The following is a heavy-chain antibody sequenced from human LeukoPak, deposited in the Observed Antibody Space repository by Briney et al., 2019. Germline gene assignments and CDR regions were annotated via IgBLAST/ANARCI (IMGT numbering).Heavy chain of an antibody. J-gene: IGHJ4*02. CDR2: IGSSSTYT. Sequence: PGGSLRLSCAASGFTFSDYYMTWIRQAPGKGLEWISYIGSSSTYTHYADSVKGRFTISRDNVKNSLYLQMNSLRAEDTAVYYCARDRYGDYSFDYWGQGILVTVSS. V-gene: IGHV3-11*06. CDR3: ARDRYGDYSFDY. D-gene: IGHD4-17*01. CDR1: GFTFSDYY.